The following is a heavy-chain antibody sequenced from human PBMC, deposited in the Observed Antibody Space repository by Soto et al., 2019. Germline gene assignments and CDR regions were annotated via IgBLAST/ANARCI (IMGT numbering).Heavy chain of an antibody. Sequence: QLQLQESGPGLVKPSETLSLICIVSGGSINSSSYNWGWIRQPPGKGLEWIGSISYSGSTYYNPSLKRRVTISVDTSKNQFSLKLTSVTAADTAVYYCVRRAEYPTWVQRFDYWGQGHLVTV. J-gene: IGHJ4*02. CDR1: GGSINSSSYN. CDR2: ISYSGST. D-gene: IGHD2-2*01. CDR3: VRRAEYPTWVQRFDY. V-gene: IGHV4-39*01.